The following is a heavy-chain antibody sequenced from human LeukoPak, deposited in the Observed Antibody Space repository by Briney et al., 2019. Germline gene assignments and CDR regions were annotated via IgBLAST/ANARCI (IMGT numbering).Heavy chain of an antibody. V-gene: IGHV3-20*04. CDR2: ISWDSGSS. CDR3: TRRVVVDASGAFDI. J-gene: IGHJ3*02. CDR1: GFNFDYYG. Sequence: GGSLRLSCSGSGFNFDYYGMSWVRHGPGKGLEWVAGISWDSGSSDYVDSVKGRFTISRDNAKNSLYLQMNNLRVEDTALYYCTRRVVVDASGAFDIWGQGAMVAVSS. D-gene: IGHD2-8*02.